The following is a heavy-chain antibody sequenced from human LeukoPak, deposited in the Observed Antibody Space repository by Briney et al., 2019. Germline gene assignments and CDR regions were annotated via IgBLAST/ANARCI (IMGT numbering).Heavy chain of an antibody. Sequence: PSETLSLTCAVYGGSFSGYYWSWIRQPPGKGLEWIGEINHSGSTNYNPSLKSRVTISGDTSKNQFSLKLSSVTAADTAVYYCARGVGDGSSDYWGQGTLVTVSS. V-gene: IGHV4-34*01. D-gene: IGHD5-24*01. CDR3: ARGVGDGSSDY. CDR1: GGSFSGYY. CDR2: INHSGST. J-gene: IGHJ4*02.